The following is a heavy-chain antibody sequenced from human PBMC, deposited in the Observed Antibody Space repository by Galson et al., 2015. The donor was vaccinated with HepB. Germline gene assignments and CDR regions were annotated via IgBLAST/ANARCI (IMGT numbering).Heavy chain of an antibody. J-gene: IGHJ6*02. D-gene: IGHD2-15*01. CDR2: ISYDGSNK. Sequence: SLRLSCAASTFIFSTYSMNWVRQAPGKGLEWVAVISYDGSNKYYADSVKGRFTISRDNSKNTLYLQMNSLRAEDTAVYYCAKVYQDYYYYGMDVWGQGTTVTVSS. V-gene: IGHV3-30*18. CDR1: TFIFSTYS. CDR3: AKVYQDYYYYGMDV.